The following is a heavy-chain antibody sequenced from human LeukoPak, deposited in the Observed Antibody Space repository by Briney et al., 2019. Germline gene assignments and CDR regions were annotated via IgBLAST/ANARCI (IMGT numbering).Heavy chain of an antibody. CDR2: FDPEDGET. CDR3: ARDGSMVRGVIIMDPPPRIDY. V-gene: IGHV1-24*01. Sequence: ASVKVSCKVSGYTLTELSMHWVRQAPGKGLEWMGGFDPEDGETIYAQKFQGRVTMTEDTSTDTAYMELSSLRSDDTAVYYCARDGSMVRGVIIMDPPPRIDYWGQGTLVTVSS. D-gene: IGHD3-10*01. CDR1: GYTLTELS. J-gene: IGHJ4*02.